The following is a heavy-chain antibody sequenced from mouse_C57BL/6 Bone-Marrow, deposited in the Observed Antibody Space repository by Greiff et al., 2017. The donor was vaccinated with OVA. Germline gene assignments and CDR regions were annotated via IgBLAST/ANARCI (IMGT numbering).Heavy chain of an antibody. CDR2: IDPSDSYT. D-gene: IGHD1-1*01. J-gene: IGHJ1*03. V-gene: IGHV1-69*01. CDR1: GYTFTSYW. CDR3: ARWGGSSLYWYFDV. Sequence: VKLQQPGAELVMPGASVKLSCKASGYTFTSYWMHWVKQRPGQGLEWIGEIDPSDSYTNYNQKFKGKSTLTVDKSSSTAYMQLSSLTSEDSAVYYCARWGGSSLYWYFDVWGTGTTVTVSS.